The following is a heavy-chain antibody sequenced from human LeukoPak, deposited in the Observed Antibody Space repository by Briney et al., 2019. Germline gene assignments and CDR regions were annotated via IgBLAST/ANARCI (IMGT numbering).Heavy chain of an antibody. V-gene: IGHV3-23*01. CDR2: ISGSGRST. CDR1: GFTVSNYA. CDR3: AKGGSYYYDSSGCFGY. J-gene: IGHJ4*02. Sequence: GGSLRLSCAASGFTVSNYAMNWVRQAPGKGLEWVSGISGSGRSTYYADSVKGRFTVSRDNSRNTLSLQMKSLRAEDTAVYYCAKGGSYYYDSSGCFGYWGQGTLVTVSS. D-gene: IGHD3-22*01.